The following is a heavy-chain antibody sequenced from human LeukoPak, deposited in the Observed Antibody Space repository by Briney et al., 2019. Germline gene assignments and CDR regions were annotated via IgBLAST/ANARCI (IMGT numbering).Heavy chain of an antibody. CDR1: GFTFSSYS. CDR3: ARFYSGYDSYAFDI. V-gene: IGHV3-21*01. J-gene: IGHJ3*02. Sequence: GGSLRLSCAASGFTFSSYSMNWVRQAPGKGLEWVSSISSSSSYIYYADSVKGRFTISRDNAKNSLYLQMNSLRAEDTAVYYCARFYSGYDSYAFDIWGQATMVTVSS. D-gene: IGHD5-12*01. CDR2: ISSSSSYI.